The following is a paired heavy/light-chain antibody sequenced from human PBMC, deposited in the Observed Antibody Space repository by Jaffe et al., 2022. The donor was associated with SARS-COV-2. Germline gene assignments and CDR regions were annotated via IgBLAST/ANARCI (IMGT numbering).Heavy chain of an antibody. D-gene: IGHD1-26*01. J-gene: IGHJ5*02. CDR3: ARVSGTYYKWFDP. Sequence: QVQLVQSGAEVEEPGASVKVSCKASGYSFTDYYIHWVRQAPGQGLEWMGVINPRAGATTYAQKFQGRVTMTRDTFTNTVYMDLSSLRSEDTAMYYCARVSGTYYKWFDPWGQGTLVTVSS. CDR1: GYSFTDYY. V-gene: IGHV1-46*01. CDR2: INPRAGAT.
Light chain of an antibody. V-gene: IGLV2-18*02. Sequence: QSALTQPPSVSGSPGQSVTISCTGTSSDVGTFNRVSWYQQTPGTAPKVLIYEASNRPSGVPDRFSGSKSGNTASLTISGLQAEDEADYYCCSYTSSSYVFGTGTKVTIL. CDR2: EAS. CDR3: CSYTSSSYV. CDR1: SSDVGTFNR. J-gene: IGLJ1*01.